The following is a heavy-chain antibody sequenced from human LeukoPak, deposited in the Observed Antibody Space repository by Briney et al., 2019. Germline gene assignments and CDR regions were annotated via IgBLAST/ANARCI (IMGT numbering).Heavy chain of an antibody. J-gene: IGHJ4*02. CDR3: AKDPAARPGELDY. Sequence: GGSLRLSCAASGFTFSSHAMSWVRQAPGKGLEWVSAISGSGGSTYYADSVKGRFTISRDNSKNTLYLQMNSLRAEDTAVYYCAKDPAARPGELDYWGQGTLVTVSS. V-gene: IGHV3-23*01. D-gene: IGHD6-6*01. CDR1: GFTFSSHA. CDR2: ISGSGGST.